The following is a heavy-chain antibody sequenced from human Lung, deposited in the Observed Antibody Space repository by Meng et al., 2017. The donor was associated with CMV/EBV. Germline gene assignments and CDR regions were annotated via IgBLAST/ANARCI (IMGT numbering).Heavy chain of an antibody. CDR1: GGAFSSLT. Sequence: PVKVSCXASGGAFSSLTIGWVRQAPGQGLEWMGRIVPMLHITDYAQKFQGRVTLSADESTNTAYMELSSLRSEDTAVYYCARVLPGYSNSWYWFDPWGQGTQVTVSS. V-gene: IGHV1-69*10. CDR2: IVPMLHIT. D-gene: IGHD5-18*01. CDR3: ARVLPGYSNSWYWFDP. J-gene: IGHJ5*02.